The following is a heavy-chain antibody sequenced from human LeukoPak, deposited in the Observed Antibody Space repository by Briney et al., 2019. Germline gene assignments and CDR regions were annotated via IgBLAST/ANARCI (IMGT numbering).Heavy chain of an antibody. J-gene: IGHJ6*02. D-gene: IGHD3-3*02. V-gene: IGHV3-74*01. Sequence: GGSLRLSCAASVFNFSSDWVRWVRQAPGKGLVWVLRVNSDESITTYADSVNGRFTISRDNAKNTLYLQMKSLRAEDTAVYYCARGHLPTPRSAMDVWGQGTTVTVSS. CDR2: VNSDESIT. CDR3: ARGHLPTPRSAMDV. CDR1: VFNFSSDW.